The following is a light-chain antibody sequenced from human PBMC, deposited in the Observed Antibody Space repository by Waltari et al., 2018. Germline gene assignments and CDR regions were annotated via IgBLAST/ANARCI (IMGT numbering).Light chain of an antibody. V-gene: IGKV3-11*01. CDR2: DAS. CDR1: QSVSTY. CDR3: QQRSNWPRT. J-gene: IGKJ2*01. Sequence: EILLTQSPATLSLSPGERATLSCRASQSVSTYLVWYQQKPGQAPRLLIYDASNRATGIPARFSGSGSGTDFTRTISGLEPEDSAVYYCQQRSNWPRTFGQGTNLEIK.